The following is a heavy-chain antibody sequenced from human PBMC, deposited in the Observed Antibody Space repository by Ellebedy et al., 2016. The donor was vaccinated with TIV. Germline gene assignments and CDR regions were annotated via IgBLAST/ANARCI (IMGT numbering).Heavy chain of an antibody. Sequence: GESLKISXVASGLTVTDAYMYWVRQAPGKGLEYVSGISANGANTNYADSVKGRFTISRDNSKNTLYLQMNSLRPEDTAMYYCVKERGYSYAFDFWGLGIPVTVSS. CDR1: GLTVTDAY. D-gene: IGHD5-18*01. J-gene: IGHJ4*02. CDR2: ISANGANT. CDR3: VKERGYSYAFDF. V-gene: IGHV3-64D*06.